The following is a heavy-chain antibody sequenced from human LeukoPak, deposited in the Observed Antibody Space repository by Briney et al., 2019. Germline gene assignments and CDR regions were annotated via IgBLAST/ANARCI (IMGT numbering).Heavy chain of an antibody. J-gene: IGHJ4*02. V-gene: IGHV1-69*13. Sequence: GASVKVSCKASGGTFSSYAISWVRQAPGQGLEWMEGIIPIFGTANYAQKFQGRVTITADESTSTAYMELSSLRSEDTAVYYCARASREGEMGDFDYWGQGTLVTVSS. CDR1: GGTFSSYA. D-gene: IGHD2-8*01. CDR2: IIPIFGTA. CDR3: ARASREGEMGDFDY.